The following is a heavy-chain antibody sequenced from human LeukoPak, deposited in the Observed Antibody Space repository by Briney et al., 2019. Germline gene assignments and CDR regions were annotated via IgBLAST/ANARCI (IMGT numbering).Heavy chain of an antibody. V-gene: IGHV5-51*01. Sequence: GESLKISCKGSGYSFTSYWIAWVRQMPGRGLEWMGIISPGDSDTRYSPSFQGQVTISADKSISTAYLQWSSLKASDTAMYYCARLGKYRNSTSCYVGFVDYWGQGTLVTVSS. CDR1: GYSFTSYW. CDR2: ISPGDSDT. D-gene: IGHD2-2*01. J-gene: IGHJ4*02. CDR3: ARLGKYRNSTSCYVGFVDY.